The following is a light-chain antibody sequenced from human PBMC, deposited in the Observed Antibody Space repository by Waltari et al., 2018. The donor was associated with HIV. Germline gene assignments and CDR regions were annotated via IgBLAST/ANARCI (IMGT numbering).Light chain of an antibody. CDR1: PSISSW. J-gene: IGKJ1*01. CDR3: LQYNTDSRT. V-gene: IGKV1-5*03. CDR2: KAS. Sequence: DIQMTQSPSTLSASVGDRVTITCRASPSISSWLAWYQQKPGKAPKLLIYKASNLESGVPSRFSGSGSGTEFTLTISGLQPDDFATYYCLQYNTDSRTFGQGTRVEIK.